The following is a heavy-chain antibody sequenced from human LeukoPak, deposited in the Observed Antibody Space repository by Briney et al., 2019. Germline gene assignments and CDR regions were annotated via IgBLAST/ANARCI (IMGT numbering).Heavy chain of an antibody. D-gene: IGHD3-10*01. CDR1: GSTFTGYY. CDR3: ARDVGNYYGSGSPDY. CDR2: INPNSGGT. Sequence: ASVKVSCKASGSTFTGYYMHWVRQAPGQGLEWMGRINPNSGGTNYAQKFQGRVTMTRDTSISTAYMELSRLRSDDTAVYYCARDVGNYYGSGSPDYWGQGTLVTVSS. J-gene: IGHJ4*02. V-gene: IGHV1-2*06.